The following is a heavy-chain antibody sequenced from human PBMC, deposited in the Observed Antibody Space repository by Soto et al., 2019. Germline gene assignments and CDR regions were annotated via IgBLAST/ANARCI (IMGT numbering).Heavy chain of an antibody. Sequence: QVQLVESGGGLVKPGGSLRLSCAASGFAFSDPYMSWIRQAPGKGLEWVSYISSSGSTIYYADSVKGRFTISRDNAKKSLYLQMASLTADDTAVYYCARGWAAVTKPLDYWGQGTQVSVSS. D-gene: IGHD4-17*01. CDR1: GFAFSDPY. CDR2: ISSSGSTI. J-gene: IGHJ4*02. CDR3: ARGWAAVTKPLDY. V-gene: IGHV3-11*01.